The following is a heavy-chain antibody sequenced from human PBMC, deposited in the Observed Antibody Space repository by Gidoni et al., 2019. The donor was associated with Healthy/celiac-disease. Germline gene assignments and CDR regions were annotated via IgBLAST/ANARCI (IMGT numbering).Heavy chain of an antibody. CDR3: AKDSPIEPYSGSYYNIRFDY. D-gene: IGHD1-26*01. J-gene: IGHJ4*02. CDR2: ISGSGGST. Sequence: EVQLLESGGGLVQPGGSLRLSCAASGFTFSSYAMSWVRQAPGKGLEWVSAISGSGGSTYYADSVKGRFTISRDNSKNTLYLQMNSLRAEDTAVYYCAKDSPIEPYSGSYYNIRFDYWGQGTLVTVSS. V-gene: IGHV3-23*01. CDR1: GFTFSSYA.